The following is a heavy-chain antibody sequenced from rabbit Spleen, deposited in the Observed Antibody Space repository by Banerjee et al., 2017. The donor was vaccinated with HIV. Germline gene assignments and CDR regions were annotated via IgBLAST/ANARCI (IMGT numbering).Heavy chain of an antibody. CDR3: AKSQPGGVDYGYSP. CDR2: GYSGSSGDT. Sequence: QSLEESGGDLVKPGASLALTCTASGFSFSSRYYMCWVRQAPGKGLEWIACGYSGSSGDTYYASWAKGRFIMSRTSSTKVTLQMTSLTAADTATYFCAKSQPGGVDYGYSPRGPGTLVTVS. J-gene: IGHJ2*01. V-gene: IGHV1S40*01. D-gene: IGHD6-1*01. CDR1: GFSFSSRYY.